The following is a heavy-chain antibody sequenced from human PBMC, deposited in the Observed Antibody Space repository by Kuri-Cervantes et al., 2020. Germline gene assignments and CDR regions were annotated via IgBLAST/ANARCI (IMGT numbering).Heavy chain of an antibody. V-gene: IGHV1-18*01. CDR3: AKDASRGYSYGYGVNFDY. J-gene: IGHJ4*02. CDR2: ISAYNGNT. CDR1: GYTFTSYG. Sequence: ASVKVSCKASGYTFTSYGISWVRQAPGQGLEWMGWISAYNGNTNYAQKLQGRVTMTTDTSTSTAYMELRSLRSDDTAVYYCAKDASRGYSYGYGVNFDYWGQGTLVTVSS. D-gene: IGHD5-18*01.